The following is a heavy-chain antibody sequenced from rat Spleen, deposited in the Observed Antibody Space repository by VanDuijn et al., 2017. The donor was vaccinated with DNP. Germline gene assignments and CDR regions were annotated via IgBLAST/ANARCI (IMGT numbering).Heavy chain of an antibody. V-gene: IGHV5S13*01. J-gene: IGHJ2*01. Sequence: EVQLVESGGGLVLPGRSLKLSCAASGFTFSNYGMAWVRQTPEKGLEWVATIGSTGANSYSRNSVEGRFSISRDNAKNTLYLQMDSLRSEETATYYCARSPNYGSYYFDYWGQGVMVTVSS. CDR1: GFTFSNYG. CDR2: IGSTGANS. CDR3: ARSPNYGSYYFDY. D-gene: IGHD1-3*01.